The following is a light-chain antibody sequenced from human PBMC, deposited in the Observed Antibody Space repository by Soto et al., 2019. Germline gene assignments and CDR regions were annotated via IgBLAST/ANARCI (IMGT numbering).Light chain of an antibody. CDR1: SSDVGGYNY. J-gene: IGLJ1*01. CDR2: DVN. CDR3: SSYAGTYTYV. Sequence: QSVLTQPRSVSESPGQSVTISCTGTSSDVGGYNYVSWFQQHPGKAPKLMIYDVNKRPSGVPDRFSGSKSGNTASLTISGLQAEDEADYYCSSYAGTYTYVFGTGTKLTVL. V-gene: IGLV2-11*01.